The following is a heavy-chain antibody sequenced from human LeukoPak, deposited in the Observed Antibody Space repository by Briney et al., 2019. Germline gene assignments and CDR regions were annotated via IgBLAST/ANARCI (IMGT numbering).Heavy chain of an antibody. CDR3: ASGFSGYDSDH. CDR2: ISDSGGRT. J-gene: IGHJ4*02. Sequence: GGSLRLSCAASGFTFTTYLMSWVRQAPGKGLEWVSAISDSGGRTYYTDSVKGRFTISRDNSTNTLYLQMNSLRAEDTAVYYCASGFSGYDSDHWGQGTLVTVSS. CDR1: GFTFTTYL. V-gene: IGHV3-23*01. D-gene: IGHD5-12*01.